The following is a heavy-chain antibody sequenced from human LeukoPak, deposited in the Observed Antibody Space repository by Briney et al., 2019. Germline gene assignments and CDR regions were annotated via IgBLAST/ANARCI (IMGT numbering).Heavy chain of an antibody. D-gene: IGHD5-18*01. Sequence: GSLRLSCAASGFTFSSYEMNWVRQAPGKGLEWVSYISSSGSTIYYADSVKGRFTISRDNSKNTVYLQMNSLRAEDTAIYYCANDLGWIQLNLGRGQGTLVTVSS. V-gene: IGHV3-48*03. J-gene: IGHJ4*02. CDR1: GFTFSSYE. CDR3: ANDLGWIQLNLG. CDR2: ISSSGSTI.